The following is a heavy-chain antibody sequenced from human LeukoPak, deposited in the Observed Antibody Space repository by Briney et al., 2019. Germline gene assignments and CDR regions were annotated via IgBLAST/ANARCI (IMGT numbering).Heavy chain of an antibody. Sequence: ASVKVSCKASGYTFTSYYMHWVRQAPGQGLEWMGIINPSGGSTSYAQKFQGRVTKTRDTSTSTVYMELSSLRSEDTAVYYCALYYDYVWGSYRYTAVNDYWGQGTLVTVSS. D-gene: IGHD3-16*02. CDR1: GYTFTSYY. CDR3: ALYYDYVWGSYRYTAVNDY. V-gene: IGHV1-46*01. J-gene: IGHJ4*02. CDR2: INPSGGST.